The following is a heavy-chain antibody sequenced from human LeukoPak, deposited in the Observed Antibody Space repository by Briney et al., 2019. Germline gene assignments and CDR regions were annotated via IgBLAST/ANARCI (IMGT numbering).Heavy chain of an antibody. J-gene: IGHJ3*02. CDR3: ARVTGEYCSGISCPDVFDI. CDR1: GFTFSSYA. CDR2: ISGSGGST. D-gene: IGHD2-15*01. V-gene: IGHV3-23*01. Sequence: GGSLRLSCAASGFTFSSYAMSWVRQAPGKGLEWVSAISGSGGSTYYADSVKGRFTISRDNSKNTLYLQMNSLRAEDTAVYYCARVTGEYCSGISCPDVFDIWGQGTMVTVSS.